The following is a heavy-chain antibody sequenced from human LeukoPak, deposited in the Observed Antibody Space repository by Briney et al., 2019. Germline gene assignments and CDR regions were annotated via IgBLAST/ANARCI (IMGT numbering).Heavy chain of an antibody. CDR2: ISGSGGST. CDR3: AKARFYSSSADAFDI. D-gene: IGHD6-6*01. CDR1: GFTFSSYA. J-gene: IGHJ3*02. Sequence: PGGSLRLSCAASGFTFSSYAMSWVRQAPGKGLEWVSAISGSGGSTHYADSVKGRFTISRDNSKNTLYVQTNSLRAEDTVVYYCAKARFYSSSADAFDIWGQGTMVSVSS. V-gene: IGHV3-23*01.